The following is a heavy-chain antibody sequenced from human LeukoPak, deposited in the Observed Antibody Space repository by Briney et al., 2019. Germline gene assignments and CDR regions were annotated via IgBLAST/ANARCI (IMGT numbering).Heavy chain of an antibody. CDR1: AFTFSSYG. J-gene: IGHJ4*02. Sequence: PGGSLRLSCAASAFTFSSYGMHWVRQAPGKGLEWVSSISSSSSYIYYADSVKGRFTISRDNAKNSLYLQMNSLRAEDTAVYYCARQQQLAQTLNWGQGTLVTVSS. CDR2: ISSSSSYI. CDR3: ARQQQLAQTLN. V-gene: IGHV3-21*01. D-gene: IGHD6-13*01.